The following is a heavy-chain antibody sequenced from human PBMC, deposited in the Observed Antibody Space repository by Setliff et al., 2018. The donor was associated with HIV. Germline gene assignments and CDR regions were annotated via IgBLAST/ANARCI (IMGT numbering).Heavy chain of an antibody. D-gene: IGHD3-22*01. CDR1: GGSFTFSDSY. CDR3: AVPNYYDSSGYYPYFDN. CDR2: INHSGRT. Sequence: SETLSLTCAVYGGSFTFSDSYWSWIRQSPGKGLEWIGEINHSGRTDYNPSLKSRVTISLDTSKNQFSLKLTSVTAADTAMYYCAVPNYYDSSGYYPYFDNWGQGTLVTVSS. J-gene: IGHJ4*02. V-gene: IGHV4-34*01.